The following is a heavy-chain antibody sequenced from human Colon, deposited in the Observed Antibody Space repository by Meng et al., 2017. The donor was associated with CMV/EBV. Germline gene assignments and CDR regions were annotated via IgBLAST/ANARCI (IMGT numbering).Heavy chain of an antibody. CDR2: IYYSGST. CDR3: ARLQITMVRGVTEYYFDY. D-gene: IGHD3-10*01. V-gene: IGHV4-59*01. Sequence: GSLRLSCPVSGGSISSYSWSWIRQPPGKGLEWIGYIYYSGSTNYNPSLKSRVTISVDTSKNQFSLKLSSVTAADTAVYYCARLQITMVRGVTEYYFDYWGQGTLVTVSS. CDR1: GGSISSYS. J-gene: IGHJ4*02.